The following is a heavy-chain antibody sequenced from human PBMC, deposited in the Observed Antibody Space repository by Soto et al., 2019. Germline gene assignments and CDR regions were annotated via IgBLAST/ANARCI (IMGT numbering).Heavy chain of an antibody. V-gene: IGHV4-30-4*01. Sequence: PSETLSLTCTVSGGSISSGDYYWSWIRQPPGKGLEWIGYIYYSGSTYYNPSLKSRVTISVDTSKNQFSLKLSSVTAADTAVYYCARALRSNYYFDYWGQGTLVTVSS. CDR2: IYYSGST. CDR3: ARALRSNYYFDY. J-gene: IGHJ4*02. D-gene: IGHD5-12*01. CDR1: GGSISSGDYY.